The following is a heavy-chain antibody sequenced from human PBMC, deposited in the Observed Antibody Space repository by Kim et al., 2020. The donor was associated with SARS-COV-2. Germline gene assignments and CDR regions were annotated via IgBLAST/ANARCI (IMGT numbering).Heavy chain of an antibody. CDR2: ICYSWST. J-gene: IGHJ4*02. V-gene: IGHV4-59*01. D-gene: IGHD3-3*01. Sequence: SETLSLTCTVSGGSISSYYWSWIRQPPGKGLEWIGYICYSWSTNYNPSLKSRVTISVDTSKNQFSLKLRSVTGADKAVYYCARVRPGGVAIIDYWGQGTLVTVSS. CDR3: ARVRPGGVAIIDY. CDR1: GGSISSYY.